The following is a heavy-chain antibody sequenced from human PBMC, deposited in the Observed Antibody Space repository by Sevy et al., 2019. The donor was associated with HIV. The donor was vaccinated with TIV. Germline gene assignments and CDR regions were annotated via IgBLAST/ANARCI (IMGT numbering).Heavy chain of an antibody. CDR3: ARDRLAAAGTFDY. CDR1: GFTFSSYA. J-gene: IGHJ4*02. V-gene: IGHV3-30*04. CDR2: ISYDGSNK. D-gene: IGHD6-13*01. Sequence: GGSLRLSCVASGFTFSSYAMHWVRQAPGKGLEWVAVISYDGSNKYYADSVKGRFTISRDNSKNTLYLQMNSLRAEDTAVYYCARDRLAAAGTFDYWGQGTLVTVSS.